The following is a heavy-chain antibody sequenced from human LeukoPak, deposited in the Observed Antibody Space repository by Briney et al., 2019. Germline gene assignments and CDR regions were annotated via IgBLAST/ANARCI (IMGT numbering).Heavy chain of an antibody. D-gene: IGHD6-19*01. J-gene: IGHJ4*02. CDR2: IWYDGSNK. CDR3: ARVPLRPTDIAVAAGGLDY. Sequence: GGSLRLSCAASGFTFSSYGMHWVRQAPGKGLEWVAVIWYDGSNKYYADSVKGRFTISRDNSKNTLYLQMNSLRAEDTAVYYCARVPLRPTDIAVAAGGLDYWGQGTLVTVSS. V-gene: IGHV3-33*01. CDR1: GFTFSSYG.